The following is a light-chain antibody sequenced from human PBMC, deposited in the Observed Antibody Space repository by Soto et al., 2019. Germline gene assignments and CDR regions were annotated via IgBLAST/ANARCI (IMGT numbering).Light chain of an antibody. CDR3: QQSHSTPRT. Sequence: IPMTQSPSSLSASVGDRVTITCRASQSIGSSLNWYQQKPGKAPNLLIYAASSLQGGVPSRFSGSGSGTDFTLTISSLQPEDFAIYFCQQSHSTPRTFGQGTKVEIK. J-gene: IGKJ1*01. CDR2: AAS. CDR1: QSIGSS. V-gene: IGKV1-39*01.